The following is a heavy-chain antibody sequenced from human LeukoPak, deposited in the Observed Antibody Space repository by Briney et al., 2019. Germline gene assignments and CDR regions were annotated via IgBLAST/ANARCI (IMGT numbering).Heavy chain of an antibody. CDR1: GYTFTSYG. D-gene: IGHD2-2*01. Sequence: ASVKVSRKASGYTFTSYGISLGRQAPGQGLEWMGWISAYNGNTNNAQKLQGRVTMTTDTSTSTAYMELRSLRSDDTAVYYCARVTAAIFPGGWFDPWGQGTLVTVSS. CDR3: ARVTAAIFPGGWFDP. V-gene: IGHV1-18*01. J-gene: IGHJ5*02. CDR2: ISAYNGNT.